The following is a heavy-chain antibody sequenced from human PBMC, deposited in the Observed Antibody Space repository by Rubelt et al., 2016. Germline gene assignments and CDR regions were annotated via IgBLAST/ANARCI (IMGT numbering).Heavy chain of an antibody. Sequence: EVQLVQSGAEVKKPGESLKISCKGSGCSFTSYWIGWVRQMPGKGLEWMGIIYPGDSDTRYSPPLPGQFTTSAAKSSSTADLQWSSLKASDTAMYYGARHGQVQSGDAFDIWGQGTMVTVSS. J-gene: IGHJ3*02. D-gene: IGHD1-26*01. CDR3: ARHGQVQSGDAFDI. CDR1: GCSFTSYW. V-gene: IGHV5-51*01. CDR2: IYPGDSDT.